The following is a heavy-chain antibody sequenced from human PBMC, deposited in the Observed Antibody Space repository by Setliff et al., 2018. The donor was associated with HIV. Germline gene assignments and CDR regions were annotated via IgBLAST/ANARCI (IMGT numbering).Heavy chain of an antibody. CDR3: ARDLRYYYDSGGYAY. D-gene: IGHD3-22*01. CDR2: IQQDGSEK. Sequence: GGSLRLSCVASGFTFSTYWMTWVRQAPGKGLEWVANIQQDGSEKFYLDSVKGRFTISRDNAKNSLFLQMNSLRAEDTAVYYCARDLRYYYDSGGYAYWGQGTLVTVSS. V-gene: IGHV3-7*01. CDR1: GFTFSTYW. J-gene: IGHJ4*02.